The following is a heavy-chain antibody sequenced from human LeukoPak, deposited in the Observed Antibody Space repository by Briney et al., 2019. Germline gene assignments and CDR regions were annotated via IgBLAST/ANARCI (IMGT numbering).Heavy chain of an antibody. CDR2: IYYTGNT. CDR1: GGSISSSTYY. V-gene: IGHV4-39*07. J-gene: IGHJ4*02. CDR3: ARGLWFGDENPPYFDY. Sequence: SETLSLTCTVSGGSISSSTYYWGWIRQSPGKGLEWIGNIYYTGNTYYNSSLKSRVTISLDTSKNQFSLKVISMTAADTAVYYCARGLWFGDENPPYFDYWGQGILVTVSS. D-gene: IGHD3-10*01.